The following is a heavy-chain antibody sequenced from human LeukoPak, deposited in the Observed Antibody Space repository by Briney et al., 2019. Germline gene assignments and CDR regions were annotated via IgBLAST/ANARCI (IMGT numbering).Heavy chain of an antibody. CDR1: GYTFTGYY. CDR3: ARDLYYGSGAYYNGWDY. Sequence: ASVKVSCKASGYTFTGYYMHWVRQAPGQGLEWMGWINPNSGGTNYAQKFQGRVTMTRDTSISTAYMDLSGLRSEDTAVYYCARDLYYGSGAYYNGWDYWGQGTLVTVSS. D-gene: IGHD3-10*01. CDR2: INPNSGGT. V-gene: IGHV1-2*02. J-gene: IGHJ4*02.